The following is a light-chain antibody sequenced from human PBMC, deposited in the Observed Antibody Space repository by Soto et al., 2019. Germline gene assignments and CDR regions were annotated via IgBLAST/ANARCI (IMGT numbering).Light chain of an antibody. CDR1: QSISTY. J-gene: IGKJ1*01. V-gene: IGKV1-5*03. CDR3: HHYNLYSPWT. CDR2: KAS. Sequence: DIQMTQSPSTLSASVGDRVTITCRASQSISTYLAWYQQKPGKAPKLLIYKASILESGVPSRFSGSGSGTEFTLTITSLQRDDFASYHCHHYNLYSPWTFGQGTKVEIK.